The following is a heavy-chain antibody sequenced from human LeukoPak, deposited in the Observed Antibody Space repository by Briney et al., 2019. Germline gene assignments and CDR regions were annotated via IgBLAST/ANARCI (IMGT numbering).Heavy chain of an antibody. V-gene: IGHV4-39*07. CDR1: GGSISRSSDY. D-gene: IGHD1-1*01. Sequence: SETLSLTCTVSGGSISRSSDYWGWIRQPPGKGLDWIGSIFYSGSTYYNPSLKSRVTISVDTSKNQFSLKLSSVTAADTAVYYCAREGTSGTHLNWFDPWGQGTLVTVSS. CDR2: IFYSGST. J-gene: IGHJ5*02. CDR3: AREGTSGTHLNWFDP.